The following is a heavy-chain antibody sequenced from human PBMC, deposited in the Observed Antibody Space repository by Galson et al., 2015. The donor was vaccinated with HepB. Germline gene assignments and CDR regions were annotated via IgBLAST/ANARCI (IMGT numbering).Heavy chain of an antibody. D-gene: IGHD3-22*01. Sequence: ETLSLTCTVSGGSVSSGSYYWSWIRQPPGKGLEWIGYIYYSGSTNYNPSLKSRVTISVDTSKNQFSLKLSSVTAADTAVYYCARDRGGGYYLDAFDIWGQGTMVTVSS. CDR3: ARDRGGGYYLDAFDI. CDR2: IYYSGST. V-gene: IGHV4-61*01. CDR1: GGSVSSGSYY. J-gene: IGHJ3*02.